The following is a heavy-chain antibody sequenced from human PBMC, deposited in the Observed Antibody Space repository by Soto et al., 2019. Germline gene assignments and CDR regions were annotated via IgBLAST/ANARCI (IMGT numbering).Heavy chain of an antibody. V-gene: IGHV3-53*01. J-gene: IGHJ4*02. CDR1: GFTVSSNY. CDR3: ARTTGAYCGGDCYPTSYFDY. D-gene: IGHD2-21*02. CDR2: IYSGGST. Sequence: PVGSLRLSGAASGFTVSSNYMSWVRQAPGKGLEWVSVIYSGGSTYYADSVKGRFTISRDNSKNTLYLQMNSLRAEDTAVYYCARTTGAYCGGDCYPTSYFDYWGQGTLVTVSS.